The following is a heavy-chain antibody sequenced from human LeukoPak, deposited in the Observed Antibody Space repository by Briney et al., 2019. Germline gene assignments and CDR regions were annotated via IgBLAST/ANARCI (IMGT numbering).Heavy chain of an antibody. V-gene: IGHV3-9*01. CDR2: ISWNSGHI. Sequence: GGSLRLSCAASGFSFDDYAMHWVRQAPGKGLEWVSGISWNSGHIDYADSVKGRFTISRDNAKNSLSLQMNSLSAEDTALYYCAKDDYYGLGYWGQGTLVTVSS. J-gene: IGHJ4*02. CDR3: AKDDYYGLGY. D-gene: IGHD3-10*01. CDR1: GFSFDDYA.